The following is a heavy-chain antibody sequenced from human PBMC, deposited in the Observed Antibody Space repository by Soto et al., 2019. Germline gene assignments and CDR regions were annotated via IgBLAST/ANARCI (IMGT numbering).Heavy chain of an antibody. CDR2: IDSDSDTI. Sequence: SGGSLRLSCTASGFSFGTYSMNWVRQAPGKGLEWVSYIDSDSDTIWYAESVKGRFTISRDNAKNLLYLQMTSLRDEDTAVYYCARLYYDYVWGQGTAVTVSS. D-gene: IGHD5-12*01. CDR3: ARLYYDYV. CDR1: GFSFGTYS. V-gene: IGHV3-48*02. J-gene: IGHJ6*02.